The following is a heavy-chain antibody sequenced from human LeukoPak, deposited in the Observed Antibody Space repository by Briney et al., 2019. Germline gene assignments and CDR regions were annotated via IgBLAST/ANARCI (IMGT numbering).Heavy chain of an antibody. Sequence: GGSLRLSCEASGFTFSAYAMTWVRQAPGEGLEWVSTVSGSGNSTYYADSVKGRFTISRDNSKNTLYLQMNSLRGEDTAVYYCAKIFSGMVRGTFDYWGQGTLVTVSS. CDR3: AKIFSGMVRGTFDY. V-gene: IGHV3-23*01. J-gene: IGHJ4*02. CDR1: GFTFSAYA. D-gene: IGHD3-10*01. CDR2: VSGSGNST.